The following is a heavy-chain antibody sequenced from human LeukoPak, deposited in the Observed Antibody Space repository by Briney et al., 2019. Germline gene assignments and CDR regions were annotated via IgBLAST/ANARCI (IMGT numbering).Heavy chain of an antibody. CDR3: AKTRGTYNAYYYYMDV. V-gene: IGHV3-30*18. CDR1: GFTLSSYG. D-gene: IGHD1-26*01. CDR2: ISYDGSNK. Sequence: GGSLRLSCAASGFTLSSYGMHWVRQAPGKGLEWVAVISYDGSNKYYADSVKGRFTISRDNSKNTLYLEMNSLTAEDTAVYYCAKTRGTYNAYYYYMDVWGKGTTVTVSS. J-gene: IGHJ6*03.